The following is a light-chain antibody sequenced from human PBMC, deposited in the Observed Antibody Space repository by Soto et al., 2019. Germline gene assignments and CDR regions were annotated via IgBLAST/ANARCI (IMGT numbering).Light chain of an antibody. CDR2: AAS. J-gene: IGKJ2*01. Sequence: AIRMTQSPSSFSASTGDRVTITCRASQGISSYLAWYQQKLGKAPKLLIYAASTLQSGVPSRFSGSGSGTDFTLTIRCLQSEDFATYYCQQYYSYSYTFGQGTKLEIK. CDR1: QGISSY. V-gene: IGKV1-8*01. CDR3: QQYYSYSYT.